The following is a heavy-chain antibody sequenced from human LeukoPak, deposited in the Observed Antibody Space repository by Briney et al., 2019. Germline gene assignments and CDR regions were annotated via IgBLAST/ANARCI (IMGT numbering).Heavy chain of an antibody. V-gene: IGHV3-30*02. Sequence: GGSLRLSCAASGFTFSSYGMHWVRQAPGEGLGWVAFIRYDGSNKYYADSVKRRFTISRDNSKNTLYLQMNSLRAEDTAVYYRAKDPSSGWSSFDPWGQGTLVTVSS. CDR3: AKDPSSGWSSFDP. CDR2: IRYDGSNK. D-gene: IGHD6-19*01. CDR1: GFTFSSYG. J-gene: IGHJ5*02.